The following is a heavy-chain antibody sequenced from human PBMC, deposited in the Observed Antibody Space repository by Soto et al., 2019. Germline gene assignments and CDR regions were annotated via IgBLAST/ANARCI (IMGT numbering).Heavy chain of an antibody. V-gene: IGHV1-3*01. CDR3: ARAHYYDSSGYYPPAFDI. Sequence: ASVKVSCKASGYTFTIYAMHGVRQSPLQGLDWMGCINAGNGNTKYSQKFQGRVTITRDTSASTAYMELSSLRSEDTAVYYCARAHYYDSSGYYPPAFDIWGQGTMVTVSS. CDR1: GYTFTIYA. J-gene: IGHJ3*02. CDR2: INAGNGNT. D-gene: IGHD3-22*01.